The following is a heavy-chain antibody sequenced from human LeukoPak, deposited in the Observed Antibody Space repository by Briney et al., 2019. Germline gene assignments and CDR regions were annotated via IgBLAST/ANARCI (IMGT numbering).Heavy chain of an antibody. D-gene: IGHD6-19*01. J-gene: IGHJ4*02. V-gene: IGHV4-39*01. Sequence: SETLSLTCTVSGGSISSSSYYWGWIRQPPGEGLEWIGSIYYSGSTYYNPSLKSRVTISVDTSKNQFSLKLSSVTAADTAVYYCARHGYSSGWREYYFDYWGQGTLVTVSS. CDR1: GGSISSSSYY. CDR3: ARHGYSSGWREYYFDY. CDR2: IYYSGST.